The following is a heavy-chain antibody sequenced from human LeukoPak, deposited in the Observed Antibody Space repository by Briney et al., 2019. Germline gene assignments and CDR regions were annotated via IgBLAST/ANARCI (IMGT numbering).Heavy chain of an antibody. Sequence: SVKVSCKASGGTFSSYAISWVRQAPGQGLEWMGGIIPIFCTANYAQKFQGRGTMTADKSTSTAYMELSSLRSEDTAVYYCARVVAAAAALEVGMDVGGKGTTVTVSS. V-gene: IGHV1-69*06. D-gene: IGHD6-13*01. CDR1: GGTFSSYA. CDR2: IIPIFCTA. CDR3: ARVVAAAAALEVGMDV. J-gene: IGHJ6*04.